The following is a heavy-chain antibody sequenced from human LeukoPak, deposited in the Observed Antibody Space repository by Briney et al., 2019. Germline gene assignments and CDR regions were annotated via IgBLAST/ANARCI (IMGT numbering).Heavy chain of an antibody. CDR1: GGSISSYY. CDR3: ARGSGPAAVYYYGMDV. Sequence: PSETLSLTCTVSGGSISSYYWSSIRQPPGKGLEWIGYIYYSGSTNYNPSLKSRVTISVDTSKNQFSLKLSSVTAADTAVYYCARGSGPAAVYYYGMDVWGQGTTVTVSS. D-gene: IGHD2-2*01. J-gene: IGHJ6*02. V-gene: IGHV4-59*01. CDR2: IYYSGST.